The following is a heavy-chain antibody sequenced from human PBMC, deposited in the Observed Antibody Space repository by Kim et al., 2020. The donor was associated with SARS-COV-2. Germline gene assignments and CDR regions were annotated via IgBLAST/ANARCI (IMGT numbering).Heavy chain of an antibody. CDR3: ARRLASVDW. J-gene: IGHJ4*02. CDR2: IDHTERR. V-gene: IGHV4-34*01. Sequence: SETLSLTCAVYGGSFSGYHWSWIRQSPGTGLEWIGEIDHTERRNYNPSLKSRVTISADASKNQFSLKVDSVTAADTGVYYCARRLASVDWWGQGTPVTVS. D-gene: IGHD2-21*01. CDR1: GGSFSGYH.